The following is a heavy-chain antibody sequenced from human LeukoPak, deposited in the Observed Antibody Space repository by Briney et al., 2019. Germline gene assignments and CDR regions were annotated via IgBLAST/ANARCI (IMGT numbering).Heavy chain of an antibody. CDR3: ARRPTVTTFPHYYYYYYMDV. J-gene: IGHJ6*03. CDR2: INHSGST. V-gene: IGHV4-34*01. CDR1: GGSISSYY. D-gene: IGHD4-17*01. Sequence: SETLSLTCTVSGGSISSYYWSWIRQPPGKGLEWIGEINHSGSTNYNPSLKSRVTISVDTSKNQFSLKLSSVTAADTAVYYCARRPTVTTFPHYYYYYYMDVWGKGTTVTISS.